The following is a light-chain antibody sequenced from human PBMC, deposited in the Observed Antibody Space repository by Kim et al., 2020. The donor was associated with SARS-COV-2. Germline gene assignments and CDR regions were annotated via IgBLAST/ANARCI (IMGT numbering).Light chain of an antibody. CDR1: SSDVGGYNY. CDR2: EVS. V-gene: IGLV2-8*01. J-gene: IGLJ1*01. Sequence: GHAVTISCTGTSSDVGGYNYVSWYQQHPGKAPKLMIYEVSKRPSGVPDRFSGSKSGNTASLTVSGLQAEDEADYYCSSYAAISNFVFGTGTKVTVL. CDR3: SSYAAISNFV.